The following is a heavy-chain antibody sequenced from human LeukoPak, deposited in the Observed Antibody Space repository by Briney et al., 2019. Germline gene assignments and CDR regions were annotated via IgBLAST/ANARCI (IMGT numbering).Heavy chain of an antibody. Sequence: SETLSLTCTVSGGSISSYYWSWIRQPPGKGLEWSGYIYYSGSTNYNPSLKSRVTISVDTSKNQFSLKLSSVTAADTAVYYCARGVVRGVTLYYYYGMDVWGQGTTVTVSS. CDR3: ARGVVRGVTLYYYYGMDV. CDR2: IYYSGST. V-gene: IGHV4-59*01. J-gene: IGHJ6*02. CDR1: GGSISSYY. D-gene: IGHD3-10*01.